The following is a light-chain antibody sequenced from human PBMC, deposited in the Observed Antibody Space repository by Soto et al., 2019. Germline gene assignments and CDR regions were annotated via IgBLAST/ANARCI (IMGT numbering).Light chain of an antibody. CDR2: GNS. CDR3: QSYDTNLNYV. Sequence: QPVLTQPPSVSGAPGQRVTISCTGSSSNIGAGYDVHWYQQLPGTAPKLLISGNSNRPSGVPDRFSGSKSGTSASLAITGLQAEDEADYYCQSYDTNLNYVFGTGTQLTVL. CDR1: SSNIGAGYD. V-gene: IGLV1-40*01. J-gene: IGLJ1*01.